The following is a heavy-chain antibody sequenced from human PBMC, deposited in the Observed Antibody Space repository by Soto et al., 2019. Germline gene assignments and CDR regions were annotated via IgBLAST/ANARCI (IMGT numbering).Heavy chain of an antibody. Sequence: PGGSLRLSCAASGFTFSSYSMNWVRQAPGKRLEWVSSISSSSSYIYYADSVKGRFTISRDNAKNSLYLQMNSLRAEDTAVYYCARDPLAVAGTEYFQHWGQGTLVTVSS. D-gene: IGHD6-19*01. CDR3: ARDPLAVAGTEYFQH. J-gene: IGHJ1*01. CDR2: ISSSSSYI. CDR1: GFTFSSYS. V-gene: IGHV3-21*01.